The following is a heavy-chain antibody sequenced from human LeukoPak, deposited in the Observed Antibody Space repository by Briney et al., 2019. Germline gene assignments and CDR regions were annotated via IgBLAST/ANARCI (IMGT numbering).Heavy chain of an antibody. V-gene: IGHV3-30*18. D-gene: IGHD3-10*01. J-gene: IGHJ4*02. CDR1: GFTFSSYG. CDR2: ISYDGSNK. CDR3: AKAPLLWFGEGVDY. Sequence: QPGGSLRLSCAASGFTFSSYGMPWVRQAPGKGLEWVAVISYDGSNKYYADSVKGRFTISRDNSKNTLYLQMNSLRAEDTAVYYCAKAPLLWFGEGVDYWGQGTLVTVSS.